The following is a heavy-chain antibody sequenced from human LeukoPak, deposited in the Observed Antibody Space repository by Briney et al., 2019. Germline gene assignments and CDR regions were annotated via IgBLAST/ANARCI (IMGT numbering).Heavy chain of an antibody. CDR3: ARRIGYSSGHSAVYYFDY. D-gene: IGHD6-19*01. J-gene: IGHJ4*02. CDR2: INSGGDDT. V-gene: IGHV3-74*01. Sequence: PGGSLRLSRAASGFTFSTYWMHWVRQAPGRGLVWVSLINSGGDDTRYADSVKGRFTISRDNAKNTLYLQMSSLRAEDTAVYYCARRIGYSSGHSAVYYFDYWGQGTLVTVSS. CDR1: GFTFSTYW.